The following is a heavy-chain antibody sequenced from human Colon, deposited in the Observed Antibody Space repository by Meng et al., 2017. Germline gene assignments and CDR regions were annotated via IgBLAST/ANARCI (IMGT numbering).Heavy chain of an antibody. CDR1: GGSMSRNW. J-gene: IGHJ4*02. V-gene: IGHV4-4*02. Sequence: QWQLQEAGPGLVQPSRTLSLTCSVSGGSMSRNWWSWVRQPPGKGLEWIGEFFHTGRTNYDPSLKSRVTISVDKSNNQFSLKLTSVTAADTAVYDCARHISILGQRGFDYWGQGTLVTVSS. CDR3: ARHISILGQRGFDY. D-gene: IGHD1-26*01. CDR2: FFHTGRT.